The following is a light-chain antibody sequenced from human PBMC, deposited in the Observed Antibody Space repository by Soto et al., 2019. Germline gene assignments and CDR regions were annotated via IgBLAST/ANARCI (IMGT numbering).Light chain of an antibody. CDR3: QEYNILART. V-gene: IGKV3-15*01. Sequence: EIAWRETPSIRSVSLGERASLSCRASHSVSSSYLAWYQQKPGQAPRLLIYGASTRATGIPARFSGSGSGTEFTLTISILQSEDFAVYYCQEYNILARTFGQGTKVDIK. CDR1: HSVSSSY. J-gene: IGKJ1*01. CDR2: GAS.